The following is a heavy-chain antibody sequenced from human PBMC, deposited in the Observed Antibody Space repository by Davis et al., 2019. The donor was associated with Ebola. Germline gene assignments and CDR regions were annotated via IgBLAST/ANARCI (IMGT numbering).Heavy chain of an antibody. V-gene: IGHV3-30-3*01. CDR1: GFTFRTYA. CDR2: LTYDGSIK. D-gene: IGHD5-12*01. CDR3: ARDREGSGYIVDY. Sequence: GGSLRLSCAASGFTFRTYAMHWVRQAPGKGLEWVAVLTYDGSIKYYADSVKGRFTISRDNSKDTLYLQLSSLRADDTAVYYCARDREGSGYIVDYWGQGTLVTVAS. J-gene: IGHJ4*02.